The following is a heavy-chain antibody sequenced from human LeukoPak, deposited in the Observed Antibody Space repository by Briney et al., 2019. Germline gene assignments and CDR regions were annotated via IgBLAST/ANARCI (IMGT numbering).Heavy chain of an antibody. V-gene: IGHV3-64*01. D-gene: IGHD6-13*01. CDR2: ISSNGGST. Sequence: PGGSLRLSCAPSGFTFSSYAMHWVRQAPGKGLEYVSAISSNGGSTYYANSVKGRFTISRDNSKNTLYLQMGSLRAEDMAVYYCAIAAAGYYFDYWGQGTLVTVSS. J-gene: IGHJ4*02. CDR3: AIAAAGYYFDY. CDR1: GFTFSSYA.